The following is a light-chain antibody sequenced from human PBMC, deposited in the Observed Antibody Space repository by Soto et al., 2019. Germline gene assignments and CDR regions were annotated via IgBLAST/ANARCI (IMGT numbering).Light chain of an antibody. CDR2: KAS. CDR3: QQYDSYCT. CDR1: QSIRSW. Sequence: DIQMTQSPSTLSASVGDRVTITSRASQSIRSWLAWYQQKPGKAPRLLIYKASSLESGVPSRFSGSGSGTEFTLTISSLQPDDSATYYCQQYDSYCTFGGGTKVEIK. V-gene: IGKV1-5*03. J-gene: IGKJ4*01.